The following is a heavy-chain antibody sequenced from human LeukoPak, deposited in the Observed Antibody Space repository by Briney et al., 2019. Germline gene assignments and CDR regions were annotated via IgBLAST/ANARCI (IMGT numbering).Heavy chain of an antibody. D-gene: IGHD1-7*01. Sequence: GGSLRLSCAASGFTFSSYAMSWVRQAPVKGLEWVSAISGSGGSTYYADSVKGRFTISRDNSKNTLYLQMNSLRAEDAAVYYCAKGGGTTVGHGFDYWGQGTLVTVSS. CDR3: AKGGGTTVGHGFDY. CDR2: ISGSGGST. V-gene: IGHV3-23*01. J-gene: IGHJ4*02. CDR1: GFTFSSYA.